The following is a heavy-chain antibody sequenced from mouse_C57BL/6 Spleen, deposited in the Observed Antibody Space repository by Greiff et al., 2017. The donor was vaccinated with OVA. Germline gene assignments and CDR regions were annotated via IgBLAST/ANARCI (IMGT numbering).Heavy chain of an antibody. V-gene: IGHV1-76*01. D-gene: IGHD1-1*01. J-gene: IGHJ2*01. Sequence: QVQLQQSGAELVRPGASVKLSCKASGYTFTDYYIHWVKQRPGQGLEWIARIYPGSGNTYYNQKFKGKATLTAEKSSSTAYMQLSSLTSEDSAVYFCATTEIITTVVAYDLDYWGQGTTLTVSS. CDR3: ATTEIITTVVAYDLDY. CDR1: GYTFTDYY. CDR2: IYPGSGNT.